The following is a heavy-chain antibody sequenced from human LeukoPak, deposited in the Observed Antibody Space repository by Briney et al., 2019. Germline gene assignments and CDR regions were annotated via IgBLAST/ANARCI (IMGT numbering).Heavy chain of an antibody. CDR1: GFSFNNYA. D-gene: IGHD3-16*01. J-gene: IGHJ4*02. CDR2: ISYDGGDK. CDR3: VKEGVEYSYSYGDY. Sequence: GGSLRLTCAASGFSFNNYAMYWVRQAPGKGLEWVALISYDGGDKYYAESMKCRITISRDNAENTLYLQMNNLRPDDTAFYFCVKEGVEYSYSYGDYWGQGTLVTVSS. V-gene: IGHV3-30*18.